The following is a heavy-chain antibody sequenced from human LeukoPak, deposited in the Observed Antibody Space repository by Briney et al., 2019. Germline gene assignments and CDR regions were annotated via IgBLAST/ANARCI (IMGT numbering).Heavy chain of an antibody. D-gene: IGHD3-16*01. CDR1: GFTFSSYG. V-gene: IGHV3-30*18. Sequence: GGSLRLSCAASGFTFSSYGMHWVRQAPGKGLEWVAVISYDGSNKYYADSVKGRFTISRDNSKNTLYLQMNSLRAEDTAVYYCAKEGGGVAFDYWGQGTLATVSS. J-gene: IGHJ4*02. CDR2: ISYDGSNK. CDR3: AKEGGGVAFDY.